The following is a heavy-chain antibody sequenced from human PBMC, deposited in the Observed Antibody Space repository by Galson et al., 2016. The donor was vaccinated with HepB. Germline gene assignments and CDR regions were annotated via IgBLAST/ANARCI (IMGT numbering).Heavy chain of an antibody. CDR3: AKGGVTSARLFRRDMPFDY. Sequence: SLRLSCAASGFTFSKYVMNWVRRAPGKGLEWVSSISGSGGRIFDADSVKGRFTISRDNSKNTLYLQMNSLRVEDTSEYFCAKGGVTSARLFRRDMPFDYSGQGTQVTVSS. D-gene: IGHD2-2*01. V-gene: IGHV3-23*01. CDR2: ISGSGGRI. J-gene: IGHJ4*02. CDR1: GFTFSKYV.